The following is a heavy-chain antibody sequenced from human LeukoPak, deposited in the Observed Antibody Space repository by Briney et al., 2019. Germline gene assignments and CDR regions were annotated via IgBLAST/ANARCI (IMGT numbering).Heavy chain of an antibody. D-gene: IGHD3-22*01. Sequence: GEPLRTSCKGSGSSFTTYWISWVRQMPGKGLEWMGRIDPSDSYTNYSPSFQGHVTISADKSISTAYLQWSSLKASDTAMYYCARLLSEHYYDSSGYHFDYWGQGTLVTVSS. CDR3: ARLLSEHYYDSSGYHFDY. CDR1: GSSFTTYW. V-gene: IGHV5-10-1*01. CDR2: IDPSDSYT. J-gene: IGHJ4*02.